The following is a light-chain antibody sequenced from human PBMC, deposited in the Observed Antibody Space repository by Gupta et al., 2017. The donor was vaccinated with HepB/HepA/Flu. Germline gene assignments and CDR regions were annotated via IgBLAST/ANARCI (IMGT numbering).Light chain of an antibody. CDR2: AAS. V-gene: IGKV1-39*01. CDR1: QSISSY. CDR3: QQSYSTPLT. J-gene: IGKJ3*01. Sequence: DIQMTQSPSSLSASVGDRVTITCRASQSISSYLNWYQQKPGTAPKLLIYAASSLQSGVPSRFSGSGSGTDVTLTISSLQPEDFATYYCQQSYSTPLTFGAGTKVDIK.